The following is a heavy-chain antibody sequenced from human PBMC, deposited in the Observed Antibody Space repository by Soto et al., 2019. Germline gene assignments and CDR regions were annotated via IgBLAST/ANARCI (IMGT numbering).Heavy chain of an antibody. CDR2: IYYSGSA. Sequence: SETLSLTCTVSGGSISSYYWSWIRQPPGKGLEWIGYIYYSGSAYYNPSLKSRVTISVDTSKNQLSLKLTSVTAADTAVYYCARGITLPTPLDYWGQGTLVTVSS. D-gene: IGHD1-20*01. V-gene: IGHV4-59*12. CDR3: ARGITLPTPLDY. CDR1: GGSISSYY. J-gene: IGHJ4*02.